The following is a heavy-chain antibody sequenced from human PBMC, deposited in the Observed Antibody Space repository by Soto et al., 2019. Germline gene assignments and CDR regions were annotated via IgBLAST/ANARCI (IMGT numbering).Heavy chain of an antibody. Sequence: EVQLVESGGGLVQPGGSLRLSCAASGFTFSSYSMNWVRQAPGKGLEWVSYISSSSRTIYYADSVKGRFTISRDNAKNSLYLQMNSLRDEDTAVYFCASGYYYDSSGYPIPIPAGVFDYWGQGTLGTVSS. V-gene: IGHV3-48*02. CDR2: ISSSSRTI. D-gene: IGHD3-22*01. CDR1: GFTFSSYS. CDR3: ASGYYYDSSGYPIPIPAGVFDY. J-gene: IGHJ4*02.